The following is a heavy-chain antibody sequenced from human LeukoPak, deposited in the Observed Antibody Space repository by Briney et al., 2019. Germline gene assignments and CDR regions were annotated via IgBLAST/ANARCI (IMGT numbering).Heavy chain of an antibody. CDR3: TTDGVGVEGATYDN. Sequence: EPGGSLRLSCAASGFTFINAWMAWVRQAPGKGLEWVGRIKAKAHGGTIEYAAPVKGRFTISRDDSKNTLYLQMNSLKTEDTAVYYCTTDGVGVEGATYDNWGQGTLVSVSS. CDR1: GFTFINAW. J-gene: IGHJ4*02. CDR2: IKAKAHGGTI. V-gene: IGHV3-15*01. D-gene: IGHD1-26*01.